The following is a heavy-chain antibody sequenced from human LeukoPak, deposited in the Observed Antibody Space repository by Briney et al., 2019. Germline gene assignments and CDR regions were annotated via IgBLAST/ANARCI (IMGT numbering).Heavy chain of an antibody. Sequence: SETLSLTCTVSVGSTSNSSFYWGWIRQPPGKGLGCIGRISYSGRTYYNPSLQSRVTISVDTSKNQFSLKVSSVTAADTAVYYCARQPPTLWYFDYWGPGILVTVSS. V-gene: IGHV4-39*01. D-gene: IGHD2-21*01. CDR3: ARQPPTLWYFDY. CDR2: ISYSGRT. CDR1: VGSTSNSSFY. J-gene: IGHJ4*02.